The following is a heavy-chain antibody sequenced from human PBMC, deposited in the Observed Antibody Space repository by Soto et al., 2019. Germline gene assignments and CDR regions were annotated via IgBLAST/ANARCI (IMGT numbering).Heavy chain of an antibody. D-gene: IGHD2-2*01. J-gene: IGHJ4*02. CDR2: ISGSGGSS. CDR1: GFTVSNYA. CDR3: AKKSTDSSGYSDY. V-gene: IGHV3-23*01. Sequence: PGGSLRLSCATSGFTVSNYAMSWVRQAPGKGLEWVSGISGSGGSSYYADSVKGRFTISRDNSKNTLNLQMDSLRAEDTAVYYCAKKSTDSSGYSDYWVQGTVVTVSS.